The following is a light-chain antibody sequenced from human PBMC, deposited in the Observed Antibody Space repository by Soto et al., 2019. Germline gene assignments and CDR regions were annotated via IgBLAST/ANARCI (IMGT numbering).Light chain of an antibody. CDR3: SSYTTSSNYV. CDR2: EVS. Sequence: LTQPASVSGSPGQSITISCTGTSSDVGSYNFVSWYQQLPGKAPKLMIYEVSNRPSGVSNRFSGSKSGNTASLTISGLQAEDEADYYCSSYTTSSNYVFGSGTKSPS. J-gene: IGLJ1*01. CDR1: SSDVGSYNF. V-gene: IGLV2-14*01.